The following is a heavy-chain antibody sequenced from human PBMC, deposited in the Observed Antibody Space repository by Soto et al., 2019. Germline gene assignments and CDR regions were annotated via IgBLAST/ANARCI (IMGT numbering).Heavy chain of an antibody. V-gene: IGHV3-23*04. D-gene: IGHD3-10*01. CDR1: GLRFRNYA. J-gene: IGHJ4*02. CDR3: GKDLRIYGSGPFDS. Sequence: DVQLVESGGGLVQPGGSLRLSCGAYGLRFRNYAMAWARQAPGGGLEWVSAIDGRGNTYYKDSVRGRFTISRDNNRNTVYMQMNNVRAEDTAAYYCGKDLRIYGSGPFDSWGQGTLFTVSS. CDR2: IDGRGNT.